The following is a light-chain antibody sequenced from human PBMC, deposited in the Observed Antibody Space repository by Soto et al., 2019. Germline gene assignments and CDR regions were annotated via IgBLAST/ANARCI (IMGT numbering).Light chain of an antibody. V-gene: IGLV2-14*01. CDR1: TSDVGDYNY. CDR3: SSYTSGSSVI. CDR2: NVS. J-gene: IGLJ2*01. Sequence: QSALTQPASVSGSPGQSITISCTATTSDVGDYNYVSWYQQYPGKAPKPIIYNVSNRPSGVSNRFSGSKSGDTASLTISGLQAEDEADYYCSSYTSGSSVIFGGGTKVTVL.